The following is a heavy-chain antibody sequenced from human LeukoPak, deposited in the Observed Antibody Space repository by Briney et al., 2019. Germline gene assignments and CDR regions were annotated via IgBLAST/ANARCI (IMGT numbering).Heavy chain of an antibody. J-gene: IGHJ5*02. D-gene: IGHD3-10*01. Sequence: PSQTLSLTCAVSGGSISSGGYSWSWIRQPPGKGLEWIGYIYHSGSTYYNPSLKSRVTISVDRSKNQFSLKLSSVTAADTAVYYCARHPGSYYSNWFDPWGQGTLVTVSS. CDR1: GGSISSGGYS. CDR3: ARHPGSYYSNWFDP. CDR2: IYHSGST. V-gene: IGHV4-30-2*01.